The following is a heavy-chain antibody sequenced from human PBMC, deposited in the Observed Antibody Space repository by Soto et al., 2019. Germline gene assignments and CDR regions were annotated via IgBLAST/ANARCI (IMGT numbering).Heavy chain of an antibody. CDR1: GASIRSTAYY. Sequence: SETLSLTCTVSGASIRSTAYYWSWIRQAPGKGLEWIGYVYYTGSTYYNPSLMSRLTISVDTAKNQFSLKLTSVTAAETAVYYCVRTARQGAVAPHWFDRWGQGTQVT. D-gene: IGHD2-21*02. V-gene: IGHV4-30-4*01. CDR2: VYYTGST. CDR3: VRTARQGAVAPHWFDR. J-gene: IGHJ5*02.